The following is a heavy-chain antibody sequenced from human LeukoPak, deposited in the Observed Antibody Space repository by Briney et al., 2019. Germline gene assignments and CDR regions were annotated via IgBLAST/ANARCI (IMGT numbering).Heavy chain of an antibody. Sequence: ASVKVSCKASGYTFTSYGISWVRQAPGQRLEWMGWINAGNGNTKYSQKFQGRVTITRDTSASTAYMELSSLRSEDTAVYYCARVRDGYNSEGAFDIWGQGTMVTVSS. J-gene: IGHJ3*02. CDR1: GYTFTSYG. CDR2: INAGNGNT. V-gene: IGHV1-3*01. D-gene: IGHD5-24*01. CDR3: ARVRDGYNSEGAFDI.